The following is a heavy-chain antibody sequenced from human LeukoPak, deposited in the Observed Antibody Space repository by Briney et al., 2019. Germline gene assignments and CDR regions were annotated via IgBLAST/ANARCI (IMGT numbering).Heavy chain of an antibody. V-gene: IGHV1-8*03. D-gene: IGHD3-3*01. CDR1: GYTFTSYD. CDR2: MNPNSGNT. CDR3: ATTTVDFWSGYSGDAFDI. Sequence: GASVKISCKASGYTFTSYDINWVRQATGQGLEWMGWMNPNSGNTGYAQKFQGRVTITRNTSISTAYMELSSLRSEDTAVYYCATTTVDFWSGYSGDAFDIWGQGTMVTVSS. J-gene: IGHJ3*02.